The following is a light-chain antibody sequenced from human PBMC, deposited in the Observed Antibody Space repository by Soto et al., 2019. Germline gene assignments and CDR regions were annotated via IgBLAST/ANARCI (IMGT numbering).Light chain of an antibody. V-gene: IGKV3-15*01. CDR2: GAS. J-gene: IGKJ5*01. CDR3: QQYNNWPPVT. Sequence: ELVMTQSPATLSVSPGERVTLSCRASQSVSSNLAWYQQKSGQAPRLLIYGASTRATGIPARFSGSGSGTEFTLTISSLQSEDFAIYYCQQYNNWPPVTFGQGTRLEIK. CDR1: QSVSSN.